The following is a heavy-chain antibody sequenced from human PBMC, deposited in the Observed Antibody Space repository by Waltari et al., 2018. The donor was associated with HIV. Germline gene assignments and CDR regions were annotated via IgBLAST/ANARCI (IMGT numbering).Heavy chain of an antibody. J-gene: IGHJ4*02. D-gene: IGHD1-26*01. CDR3: TTFEMGSTRNY. CDR1: GITFKNAW. V-gene: IGHV3-15*01. CDR2: IRSKGEGGTT. Sequence: DVQLVESGGGLVKPGGSLRLSCAVSGITFKNAWLSWVRQGPGKGPQGFGQIRSKGEGGTTDDSAPVRGRLTISTDDFNKTMSLEMISLKVEDTGVYYCTTFEMGSTRNYWGQGTLVTVSS.